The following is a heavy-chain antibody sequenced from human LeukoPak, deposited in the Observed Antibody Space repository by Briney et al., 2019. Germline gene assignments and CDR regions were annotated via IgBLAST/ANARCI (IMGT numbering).Heavy chain of an antibody. CDR1: GYTLTSYD. Sequence: ASVKVSCKASGYTLTSYDINWLRQATGQGLEWMGWMNPNSGNTGYAQKFQGRVTMTRNTSISTAYMELSSLRSEDTAVYYCARGGAGDYYDSSGYIDYWGQGTLVTVSS. D-gene: IGHD3-22*01. J-gene: IGHJ4*02. CDR3: ARGGAGDYYDSSGYIDY. V-gene: IGHV1-8*01. CDR2: MNPNSGNT.